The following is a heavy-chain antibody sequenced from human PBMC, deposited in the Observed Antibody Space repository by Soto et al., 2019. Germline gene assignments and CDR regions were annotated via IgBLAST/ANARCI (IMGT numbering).Heavy chain of an antibody. Sequence: DVHLLQSGGGLVQPGGSLRLSCAASGLSFSSFALSWVRQSPGKGLEWVAAVSGRGGDTYYANSVKGRFTISRDNSQNTLFLQMNSLRAEDSAIYYCAKDPNYDFWSGFSAVYFDYWGQGTLVTVSS. J-gene: IGHJ4*02. D-gene: IGHD3-3*01. CDR1: GLSFSSFA. CDR3: AKDPNYDFWSGFSAVYFDY. V-gene: IGHV3-23*01. CDR2: VSGRGGDT.